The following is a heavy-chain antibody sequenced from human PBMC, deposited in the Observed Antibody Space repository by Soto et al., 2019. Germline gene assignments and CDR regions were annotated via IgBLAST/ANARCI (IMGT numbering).Heavy chain of an antibody. V-gene: IGHV1-18*01. CDR2: ISFYNGHT. Sequence: QGQLVQSGGEVKKPGATVKVSCKASGDTVTKYGISWVRQAPGQGLEWLGWISFYNGHTNYALKFQDRITCTTDTSTSTASMELRSLTSDETAVYYCASATSIAGAGKETWGQGTLVTVSS. CDR3: ASATSIAGAGKET. J-gene: IGHJ4*02. CDR1: GDTVTKYG. D-gene: IGHD6-19*01.